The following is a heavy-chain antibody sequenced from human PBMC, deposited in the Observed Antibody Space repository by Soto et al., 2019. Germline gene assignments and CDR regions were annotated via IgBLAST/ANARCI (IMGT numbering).Heavy chain of an antibody. CDR2: IIPIFGTA. Sequence: SVKVSCKASGGTFSSYAISWVRQAPGQGLEWMGGIIPIFGTANYAQKFQGRVTITADKSTSTAYMELSSLRSEDTAVYYCARDPADYYGSGTENYYYYGMDVWGQGTTVTVSS. D-gene: IGHD3-10*01. CDR3: ARDPADYYGSGTENYYYYGMDV. CDR1: GGTFSSYA. V-gene: IGHV1-69*06. J-gene: IGHJ6*02.